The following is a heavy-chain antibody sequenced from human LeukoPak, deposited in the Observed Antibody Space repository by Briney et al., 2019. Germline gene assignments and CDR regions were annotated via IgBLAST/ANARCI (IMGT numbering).Heavy chain of an antibody. J-gene: IGHJ4*02. Sequence: SETLSLACTVSGGSMSTSTYYWGWIRQPPGKGLEWIGSIYYSGSTYYNPSLKSRVTISVDTSKNQFSLKLSSVTAADTAVYYCATQRRIFGVVIIPTHFDYWGQGTLVTVSS. CDR1: GGSMSTSTYY. D-gene: IGHD3-3*01. CDR3: ATQRRIFGVVIIPTHFDY. V-gene: IGHV4-39*01. CDR2: IYYSGST.